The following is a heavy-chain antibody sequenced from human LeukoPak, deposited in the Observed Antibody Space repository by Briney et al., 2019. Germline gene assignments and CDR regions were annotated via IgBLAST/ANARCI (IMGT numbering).Heavy chain of an antibody. CDR3: ARDYGGPSGWFDP. J-gene: IGHJ5*02. V-gene: IGHV1-8*01. CDR1: GYTFTSYD. D-gene: IGHD4-23*01. CDR2: MSPNSDNT. Sequence: GASVKVSCKASGYTFTSYDINWVRQATGQGLEWMGWMSPNSDNTGYAQKFQGRVTFTRDTSISTAYMELRSLTSEDTAVYYCARDYGGPSGWFDPWGQGTLVTVSS.